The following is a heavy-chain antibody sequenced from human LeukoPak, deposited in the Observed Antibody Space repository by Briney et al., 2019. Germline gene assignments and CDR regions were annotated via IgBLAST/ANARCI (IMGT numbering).Heavy chain of an antibody. J-gene: IGHJ4*02. Sequence: PSETLSLTCTVSGGSISSSSYYWGWIRQPPGKGLEWIGSIYYSGSTYYNPSLKSRVTISVDTSKNQFSLKLSSVTAADTAVYYCARQEGSQNLDYWGQGTLVTVSS. CDR1: GGSISSSSYY. V-gene: IGHV4-39*01. CDR3: ARQEGSQNLDY. CDR2: IYYSGST.